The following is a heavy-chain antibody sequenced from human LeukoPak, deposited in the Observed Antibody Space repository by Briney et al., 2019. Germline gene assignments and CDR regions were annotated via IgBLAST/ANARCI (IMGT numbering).Heavy chain of an antibody. CDR3: AREAVAGNDY. D-gene: IGHD6-19*01. J-gene: IGHJ4*02. CDR1: GGSISSYY. V-gene: IGHV4-4*07. CDR2: IYTSGST. Sequence: SSETLSRTCTVSGGSISSYYWSWIRQPAEKGLEWIGRIYTSGSTNYNPSLKSRVTMSVDTSKNQFSLKLSSVTAADTAVYYCAREAVAGNDYWGQGTLVTVSS.